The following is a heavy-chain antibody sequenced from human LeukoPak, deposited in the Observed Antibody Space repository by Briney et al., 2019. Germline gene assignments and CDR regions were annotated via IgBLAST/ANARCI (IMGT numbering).Heavy chain of an antibody. CDR2: IYTSGST. V-gene: IGHV4-4*07. CDR3: ARDRCGGDCYASDYFDY. CDR1: GGSIGSYY. Sequence: PSETLSLTCTVSGGSIGSYYWSWLRQPAGKGLEWIGRIYTSGSTNYNPSLKSRVTMSVDTSKNQFSLKLSSVTAADTAVYYCARDRCGGDCYASDYFDYWGQGTLVTVSS. J-gene: IGHJ4*02. D-gene: IGHD2-21*02.